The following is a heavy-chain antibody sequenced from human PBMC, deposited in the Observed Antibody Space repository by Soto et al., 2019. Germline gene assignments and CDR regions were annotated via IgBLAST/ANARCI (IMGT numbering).Heavy chain of an antibody. V-gene: IGHV3-74*01. J-gene: IGHJ4*02. D-gene: IGHD2-15*01. CDR3: GRGNIPLTDCNVGSCYYIDY. Sequence: EVQLVESGGGLVQPGGSLRLSCAASGFALSSYWMHWVRQAPGKGLVWVSRINSDGNSILYADSVKGRFTISRDNAKNTLYLQMNSRRAEGTAVDYRGRGNIPLTDCNVGSCYYIDYGGQGTLVTVSS. CDR1: GFALSSYW. CDR2: INSDGNSI.